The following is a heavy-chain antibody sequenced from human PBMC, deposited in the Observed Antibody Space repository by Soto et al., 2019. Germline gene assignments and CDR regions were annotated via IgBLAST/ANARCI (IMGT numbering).Heavy chain of an antibody. J-gene: IGHJ5*02. CDR3: ARMSSGWFGWFDP. Sequence: GASVKVSCKASGYTFITYDINWVRQAPGQRLEWMGWINAGTGNTKYSQKFQGRVTITRDTSASTAYMELSSLRSEDTAVYYCARMSSGWFGWFDPWGQGTLVTVSS. V-gene: IGHV1-3*01. CDR2: INAGTGNT. CDR1: GYTFITYD. D-gene: IGHD6-19*01.